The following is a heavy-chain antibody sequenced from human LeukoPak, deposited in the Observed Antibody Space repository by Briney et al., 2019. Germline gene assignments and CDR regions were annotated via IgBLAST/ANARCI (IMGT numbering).Heavy chain of an antibody. CDR1: GFTFSSYA. V-gene: IGHV3-23*01. CDR2: ISGSGGST. Sequence: GGSLRLSCAASGFTFSSYAMSWVRQAPGKGLEWVSAISGSGGSTYYADSVKGRFTISRDNAKNTLYLQMNSLRAEDTAVYYCARDPLYCTNGVCSWVYFDYWGQGTLVTVSS. J-gene: IGHJ4*02. CDR3: ARDPLYCTNGVCSWVYFDY. D-gene: IGHD2-8*01.